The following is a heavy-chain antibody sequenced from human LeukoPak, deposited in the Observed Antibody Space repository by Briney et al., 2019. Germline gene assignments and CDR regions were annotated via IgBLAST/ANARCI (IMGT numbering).Heavy chain of an antibody. CDR2: IYPGDSDT. J-gene: IGHJ6*02. CDR3: ARSSRVDILTGYPYGMDV. D-gene: IGHD3-9*01. CDR1: GYSFTSYW. V-gene: IGHV5-51*01. Sequence: GESLKISCKGSGYSFTSYWIGWVRQMPGKGLEWMGIIYPGDSDTRYSPSFQGQVTISADKSISTAYLQWSSLKASDTAMYYRARSSRVDILTGYPYGMDVWGQGTTVTVSS.